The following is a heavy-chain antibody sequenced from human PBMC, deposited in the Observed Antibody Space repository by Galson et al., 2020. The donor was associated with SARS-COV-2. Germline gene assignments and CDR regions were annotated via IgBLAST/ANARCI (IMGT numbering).Heavy chain of an antibody. J-gene: IGHJ4*02. Sequence: GGSLRLSCAASGFTFSSYGMHWVRQAPGKGLEWVAFIRYDGSNAYSADSVKGRFTISRDNSKSTLYLQMSSLRPEDTAIYYCARDRSAGNYFDYWGQGTLVTVSS. CDR2: IRYDGSNA. CDR1: GFTFSSYG. V-gene: IGHV3-30*02. CDR3: ARDRSAGNYFDY.